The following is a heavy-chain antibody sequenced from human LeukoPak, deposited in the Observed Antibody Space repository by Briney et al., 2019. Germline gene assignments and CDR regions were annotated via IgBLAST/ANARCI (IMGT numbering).Heavy chain of an antibody. CDR2: IYHDGST. V-gene: IGHV4-4*03. CDR3: ARDRGGYTYSHDY. J-gene: IGHJ4*02. D-gene: IGHD5-18*01. Sequence: PPETLSLTCAVSGGSISSNNWWIWVRQSPEKGLEWIGEIYHDGSTNYNPSPKSRVTISMDKSKNQLSLKLNFVTAADTAVYYCARDRGGYTYSHDYWGQGTLVTVSS. CDR1: GGSISSNNW.